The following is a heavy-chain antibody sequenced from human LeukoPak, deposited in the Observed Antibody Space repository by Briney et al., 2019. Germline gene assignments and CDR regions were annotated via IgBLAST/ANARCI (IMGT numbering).Heavy chain of an antibody. CDR2: IYSDGTI. Sequence: GGSLRLSCAASGFTVSSNYMSWVRQVPGKGLEWVSVIYSDGTISYADSVKGRFTISRDNAQNSLFLQMNSLRAEDTAVYYCAREAILTGYTYFDYWGQGTLVTVSS. CDR3: AREAILTGYTYFDY. J-gene: IGHJ4*02. V-gene: IGHV3-66*01. D-gene: IGHD3-9*01. CDR1: GFTVSSNY.